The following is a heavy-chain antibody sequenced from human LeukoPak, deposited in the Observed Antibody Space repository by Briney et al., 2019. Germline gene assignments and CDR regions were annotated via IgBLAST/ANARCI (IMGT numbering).Heavy chain of an antibody. V-gene: IGHV3-7*04. J-gene: IGHJ4*02. CDR1: GFTFSGFW. CDR3: ARSVVGTSVFDY. Sequence: GGSLRLSCAASGFTFSGFWMTSVRQAPGKGLEWVANINQDGDETYYAASVTGRFTISRDNAKSTLFLQMNGLRAEDTAVYYCARSVVGTSVFDYWGQGTLVTVSS. CDR2: INQDGDET. D-gene: IGHD1-26*01.